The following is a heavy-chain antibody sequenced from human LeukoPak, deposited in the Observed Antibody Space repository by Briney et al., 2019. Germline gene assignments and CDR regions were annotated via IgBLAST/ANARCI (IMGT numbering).Heavy chain of an antibody. CDR1: GFTFSNYE. V-gene: IGHV3-48*03. CDR2: ISSSGSTI. D-gene: IGHD5-18*01. CDR3: ARMNTAMVNGLNYYYYMDV. J-gene: IGHJ6*03. Sequence: GGSLRLSCAASGFTFSNYEMNWVRQAPGKGLEWVSYISSSGSTIYYADSVKGRFTISRDNAKNSLYLQMNSLRADDTAVYYCARMNTAMVNGLNYYYYMDVWGKGTTVTISS.